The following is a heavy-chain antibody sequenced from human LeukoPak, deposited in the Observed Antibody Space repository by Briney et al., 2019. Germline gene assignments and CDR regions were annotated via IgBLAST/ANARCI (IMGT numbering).Heavy chain of an antibody. CDR3: AGSRVGVPAAPYYFDY. D-gene: IGHD2-2*01. Sequence: PSETLSLTCTVSGGSISSYYWSWIRQPPGKGLEWIGYIYYSGSTNYNPSLKSRVTISVDTSKNQFSLKLSSVTAADTAVYYCAGSRVGVPAAPYYFDYWGQGTLVTVSS. CDR1: GGSISSYY. V-gene: IGHV4-59*08. J-gene: IGHJ4*02. CDR2: IYYSGST.